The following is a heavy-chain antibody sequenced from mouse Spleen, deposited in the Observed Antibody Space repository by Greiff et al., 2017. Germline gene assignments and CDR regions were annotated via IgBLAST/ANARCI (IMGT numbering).Heavy chain of an antibody. V-gene: IGHV5-9*04. J-gene: IGHJ2*01. CDR2: ISSGGGNT. CDR1: GFTFSSYA. D-gene: IGHD6-5*01. CDR3: ARHGMAPYAYFDY. Sequence: EVKLVESGGGLVKLGGSLKLSCAASGFTFSSYAMSWVRQTPEKRLEWVATISSGGGNTYYPDSVKGRFTISRDNAKNTLYLQMSSLKSEDTAMYYCARHGMAPYAYFDYWGQGTTLTVSS.